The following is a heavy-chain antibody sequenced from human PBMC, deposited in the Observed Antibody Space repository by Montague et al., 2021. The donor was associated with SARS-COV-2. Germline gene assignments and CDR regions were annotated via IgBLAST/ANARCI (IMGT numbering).Heavy chain of an antibody. V-gene: IGHV3-15*04. Sequence: SLRLSCAASGFTVTDTYMTWVRQAPGKGLEWVGRIESKIVGGTIDYAAPVKDRFTISRDDSRNTLHLQMDSLKTDDTAVYYCTTYASGSPVYWGQGTLVTVSS. CDR1: GFTVTDTY. CDR3: TTYASGSPVY. CDR2: IESKIVGGTI. D-gene: IGHD1-26*01. J-gene: IGHJ4*02.